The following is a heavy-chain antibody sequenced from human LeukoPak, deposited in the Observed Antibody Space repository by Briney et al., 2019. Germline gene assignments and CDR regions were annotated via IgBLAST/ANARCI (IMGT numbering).Heavy chain of an antibody. J-gene: IGHJ6*02. D-gene: IGHD3-10*01. CDR1: GGSFSSYY. Sequence: SETLSLTCAVYGGSFSSYYWSWIRQPPGKGLEWIGEINHSGSTNHNPSLKSRVTISVDTSKNQFSLKLSSVTAADTAVYYCARGRLLWFGESYYYYYYGMDVWGQGTTVTVSS. CDR2: INHSGST. V-gene: IGHV4-34*01. CDR3: ARGRLLWFGESYYYYYYGMDV.